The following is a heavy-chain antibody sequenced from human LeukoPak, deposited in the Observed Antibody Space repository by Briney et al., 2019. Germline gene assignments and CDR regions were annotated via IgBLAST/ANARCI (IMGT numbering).Heavy chain of an antibody. V-gene: IGHV4-34*01. CDR3: ARARGYSGYDPFDY. J-gene: IGHJ4*02. Sequence: SETLSLTCAVYGGSFSGYYWSWTRQPPGKGLEWIGEINHSGSTNYNPSLKSRVTISVDTSKNQFSLKLSSVTAADTAVYYCARARGYSGYDPFDYWGQGTLVTVSS. D-gene: IGHD5-12*01. CDR1: GGSFSGYY. CDR2: INHSGST.